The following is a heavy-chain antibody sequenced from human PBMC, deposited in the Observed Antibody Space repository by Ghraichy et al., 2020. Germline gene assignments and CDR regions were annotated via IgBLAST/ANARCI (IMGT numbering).Heavy chain of an antibody. D-gene: IGHD1-20*01. J-gene: IGHJ4*02. CDR3: ARIVNWNDDY. V-gene: IGHV3-74*01. Sequence: GGSLRLSCAASGFTFSNYWMHWVRQVPGKGLVWVSHVNSDGSTTSYADSVKGRFTISRDNAKNTLYLQMNSLRAEDTAVYYCARIVNWNDDYWGQGTLVTVSS. CDR1: GFTFSNYW. CDR2: VNSDGSTT.